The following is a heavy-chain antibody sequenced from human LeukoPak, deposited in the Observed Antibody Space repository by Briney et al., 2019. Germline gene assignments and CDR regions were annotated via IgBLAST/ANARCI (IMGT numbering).Heavy chain of an antibody. CDR2: IKHDGSEK. CDR3: ARDTRDGSSWYGYYYMDV. Sequence: GGSLRLSCAASGFTFSSYWMSWVRQAPGKGLEWVANIKHDGSEKYYVDSVKGRFTISRDNAKNSLYLQMNSLRAEDTAVYYCARDTRDGSSWYGYYYMDVWGKGTTVTVSS. CDR1: GFTFSSYW. J-gene: IGHJ6*03. V-gene: IGHV3-7*01. D-gene: IGHD6-13*01.